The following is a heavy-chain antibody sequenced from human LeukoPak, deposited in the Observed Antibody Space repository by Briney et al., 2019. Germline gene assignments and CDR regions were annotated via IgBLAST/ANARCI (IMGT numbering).Heavy chain of an antibody. Sequence: GGSLRLSCAASGFTFSDYYMSWIRQAPGKGLEWVSYISSSGSTIYYADSVKGRFTISRDNAKNSLYLQMNSLRAEDTAVYYCGREGFSAAPSMLFVSWGRGTLVTVSP. CDR1: GFTFSDYY. D-gene: IGHD3-10*01. CDR3: GREGFSAAPSMLFVS. CDR2: ISSSGSTI. J-gene: IGHJ4*02. V-gene: IGHV3-11*01.